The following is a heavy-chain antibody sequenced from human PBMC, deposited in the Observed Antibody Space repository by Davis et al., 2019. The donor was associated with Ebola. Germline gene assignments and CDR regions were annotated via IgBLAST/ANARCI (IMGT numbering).Heavy chain of an antibody. V-gene: IGHV1-69*02. Sequence: AASVKVSCKASGGTFSSYTISWVRQAPGQGLEWMGRIIPILGIANYAQKFQGRVTITADKSTSTAYMGLSSLRSEDTAVYYCARHLSYGDYFDYWGQGTLVSVSS. D-gene: IGHD4-17*01. CDR3: ARHLSYGDYFDY. CDR2: IIPILGIA. J-gene: IGHJ4*02. CDR1: GGTFSSYT.